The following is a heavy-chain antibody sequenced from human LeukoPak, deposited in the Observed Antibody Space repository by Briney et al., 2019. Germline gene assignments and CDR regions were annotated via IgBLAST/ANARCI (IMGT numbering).Heavy chain of an antibody. D-gene: IGHD4-17*01. J-gene: IGHJ4*02. CDR2: IIPIFGTA. CDR3: AREHDYGDSYYFDY. Sequence: SSVKVSCKASGGTFSNFGISWLRQAPGHGLEWMGGIIPIFGTANYAQKFQGRVTITADESTSTAYMELSSLRSEDTAVYYCAREHDYGDSYYFDYWGQGTLVTVSS. V-gene: IGHV1-69*01. CDR1: GGTFSNFG.